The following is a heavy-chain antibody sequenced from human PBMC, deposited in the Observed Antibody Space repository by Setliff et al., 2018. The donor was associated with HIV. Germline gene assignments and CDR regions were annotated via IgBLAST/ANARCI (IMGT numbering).Heavy chain of an antibody. J-gene: IGHJ6*03. CDR1: GVSFSGYY. CDR2: VSPSGST. V-gene: IGHV4-59*10. D-gene: IGHD6-19*01. CDR3: ARSNSGSGTGSGYYFHMGV. Sequence: PSETLSLTCAVYGVSFSGYYWSWIRQPAGKGLEWIGRVSPSGSTNYSPSLKSRVTISIDTSKQFSLNVRSLTAADTAVYYCARSNSGSGTGSGYYFHMGVWGKGTTVTVSS.